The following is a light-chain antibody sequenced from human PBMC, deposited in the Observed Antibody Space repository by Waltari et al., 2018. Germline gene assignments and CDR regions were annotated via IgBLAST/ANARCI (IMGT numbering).Light chain of an antibody. J-gene: IGLJ3*02. CDR3: AAWDGSLSAWL. Sequence: QSVLTQPPSASGTPGQRVTISCSGGSSNIGSHYVSLFQQLPGTAPKLLIYRNDQRPSGVPDRFSGSKSGTSASLAISGLRSEDEADYYCAAWDGSLSAWLFGGGTKLTVL. V-gene: IGLV1-47*01. CDR1: SSNIGSHY. CDR2: RND.